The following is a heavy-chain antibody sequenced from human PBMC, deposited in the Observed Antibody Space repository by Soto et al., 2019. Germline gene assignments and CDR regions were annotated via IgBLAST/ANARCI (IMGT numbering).Heavy chain of an antibody. CDR2: INPNSGGT. D-gene: IGHD3-10*01. J-gene: IGHJ5*02. CDR1: GYTFTGYY. Sequence: ASVKVSCKASGYTFTGYYMHWVRQAPGQGLEWMGWINPNSGGTNYAQKFQGWVTMTRDTSISTAYMELSRLRSDDTAVYYCARGRFGELPTNWFDPWGQGTLVTVSS. V-gene: IGHV1-2*04. CDR3: ARGRFGELPTNWFDP.